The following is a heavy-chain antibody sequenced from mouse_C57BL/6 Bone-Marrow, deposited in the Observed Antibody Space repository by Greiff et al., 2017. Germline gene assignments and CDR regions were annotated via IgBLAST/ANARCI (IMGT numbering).Heavy chain of an antibody. CDR3: ARRAFDY. CDR2: IDPSDSYT. D-gene: IGHD3-1*01. J-gene: IGHJ2*01. Sequence: QVQLQQPGAELVMPGASVKLSCKASGYTFTSYWMHWVKQRPGPGLEWIGEIDPSDSYTNYNQKFKGKSTLTVAKSSSTAYMQLSSLTSEDSAVYYCARRAFDYWGQGTTLTVSS. CDR1: GYTFTSYW. V-gene: IGHV1-69*01.